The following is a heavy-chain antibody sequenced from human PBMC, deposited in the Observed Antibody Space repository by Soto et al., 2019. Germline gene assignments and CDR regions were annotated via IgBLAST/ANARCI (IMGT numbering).Heavy chain of an antibody. CDR2: IYHSGST. J-gene: IGHJ4*02. CDR3: AAGGGLPRYY. D-gene: IGHD5-12*01. Sequence: SETLSLTCAVSGGSISSGGYSWSWIRQPPGKGLEWIGYIYHSGSTYYNPSLKSRVTISVDRSKNQFSLKLSSVTAADTAVYHCAAGGGLPRYYWGQGTLVTVSS. V-gene: IGHV4-30-2*01. CDR1: GGSISSGGYS.